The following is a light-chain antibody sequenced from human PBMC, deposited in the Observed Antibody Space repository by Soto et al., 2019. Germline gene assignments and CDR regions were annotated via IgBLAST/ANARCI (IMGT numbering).Light chain of an antibody. CDR2: EVG. CDR1: SSDVGGYNY. Sequence: QSALTQPASVSGSPGQSITISCTGTSSDVGGYNYVSWYQQHPGKAPKLMIYEVGNRPSGVSNRFSGSKSGNTASLTISGLQADDEADYYCSSYTSSSTYVFGTGTKLTVL. CDR3: SSYTSSSTYV. V-gene: IGLV2-14*01. J-gene: IGLJ1*01.